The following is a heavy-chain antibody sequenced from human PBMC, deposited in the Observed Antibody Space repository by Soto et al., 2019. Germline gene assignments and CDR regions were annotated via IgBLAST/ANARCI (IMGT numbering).Heavy chain of an antibody. J-gene: IGHJ4*02. V-gene: IGHV3-23*01. Sequence: EVQLMESGGGLVQPGGSLRLSCAASEFSFSSYALNWVRQAPGKGLEWVSAITATGANTYYADSVKGRFTISRDNSKKTLYLQMDSLRPEDTAVYYCGTCSSPFDYWGQGTQVTVSS. CDR2: ITATGANT. CDR3: GTCSSPFDY. D-gene: IGHD6-13*01. CDR1: EFSFSSYA.